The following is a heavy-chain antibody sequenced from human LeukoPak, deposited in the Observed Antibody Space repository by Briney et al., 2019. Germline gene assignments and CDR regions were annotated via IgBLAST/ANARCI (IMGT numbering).Heavy chain of an antibody. D-gene: IGHD2-15*01. CDR1: GYTFTGYD. CDR2: INTNSGGT. CDR3: ATFGPIVVVVAATPSDAFDI. Sequence: ASVKVSCKASGYTFTGYDMHWVRQAPGQGLEWMGWINTNSGGTNYAQKFQGRVTMTRDTSISTAYMELSRLRSDDTAVYYCATFGPIVVVVAATPSDAFDIWGQGTMVTVSS. J-gene: IGHJ3*02. V-gene: IGHV1-2*02.